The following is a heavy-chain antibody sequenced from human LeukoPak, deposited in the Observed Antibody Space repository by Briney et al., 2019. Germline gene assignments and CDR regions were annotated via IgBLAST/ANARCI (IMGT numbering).Heavy chain of an antibody. CDR2: IYYSGST. CDR1: GGSISSGGYY. D-gene: IGHD3-3*01. J-gene: IGHJ4*02. V-gene: IGHV4-31*03. Sequence: SETLSLTCTVSGGSISSGGYYWSWIRQHPGKGLEWIGYIYYSGSTYYNPSPKSRVTISVDTSKNQFSLKLSSVTAADTAVYYCARGSQYYDFWSGYYSPPLYFDYWGQGTLVTVSS. CDR3: ARGSQYYDFWSGYYSPPLYFDY.